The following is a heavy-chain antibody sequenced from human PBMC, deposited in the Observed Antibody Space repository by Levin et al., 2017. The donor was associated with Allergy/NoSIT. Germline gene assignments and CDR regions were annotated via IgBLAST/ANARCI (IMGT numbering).Heavy chain of an antibody. Sequence: GGSLRLSCAASGFTFSSYEMNWVRQAPGKGLEWVSYISSSGSTIYYADSVKGRFTISRDNAKNSLYLQMNSLRAEDTAVYYCARPLWNFWSGYNYFDYWGQGTLVTVSS. CDR1: GFTFSSYE. J-gene: IGHJ4*02. V-gene: IGHV3-48*03. D-gene: IGHD3-3*01. CDR3: ARPLWNFWSGYNYFDY. CDR2: ISSSGSTI.